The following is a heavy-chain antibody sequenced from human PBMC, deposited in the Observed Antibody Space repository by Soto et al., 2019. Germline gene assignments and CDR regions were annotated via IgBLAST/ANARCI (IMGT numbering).Heavy chain of an antibody. CDR1: GGSFSGYY. CDR2: INHSGST. CDR3: ARAPYPPQRTSSWYMWFDP. V-gene: IGHV4-34*01. Sequence: SETLSLTCAVYGGSFSGYYWSWIRQPPGKGLEWIGEINHSGSTNYNPSLKSRVTISVDTSKNQFSLKLSSVTAADTAVYYCARAPYPPQRTSSWYMWFDPWGQGTLVTVSS. J-gene: IGHJ5*02. D-gene: IGHD6-13*01.